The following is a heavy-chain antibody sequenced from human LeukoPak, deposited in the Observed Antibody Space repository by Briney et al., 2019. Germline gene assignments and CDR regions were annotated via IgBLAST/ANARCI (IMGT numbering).Heavy chain of an antibody. D-gene: IGHD6-19*01. CDR1: GGSISSYY. Sequence: PSETLSLTCTVSGGSISSYYWSWIRQPAGKGLEWIGRIYTSGSTNYNPSLKSRVTISVDTSKNQFSLKLSSVTAADTAVYYCARVEGGSGWKNYYYYMDVWGKGTTVTVSS. CDR2: IYTSGST. V-gene: IGHV4-4*07. CDR3: ARVEGGSGWKNYYYYMDV. J-gene: IGHJ6*03.